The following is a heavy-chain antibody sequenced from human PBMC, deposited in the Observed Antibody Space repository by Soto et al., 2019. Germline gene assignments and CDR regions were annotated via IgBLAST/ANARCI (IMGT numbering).Heavy chain of an antibody. V-gene: IGHV1-18*01. CDR2: IIAYNGNT. CDR1: GYTFNSYG. D-gene: IGHD3-3*01. Sequence: QVLLVQSGAEVKKPGASVKVSCKASGYTFNSYGVSWVRQAPGQGLEWMGWIIAYNGNTKYSQNLQGRVTMTIDTTTSSAYLELRSLRSDDTAIYYCARYFWSGQLPFYFDQWCQGTLVTVSS. J-gene: IGHJ4*02. CDR3: ARYFWSGQLPFYFDQ.